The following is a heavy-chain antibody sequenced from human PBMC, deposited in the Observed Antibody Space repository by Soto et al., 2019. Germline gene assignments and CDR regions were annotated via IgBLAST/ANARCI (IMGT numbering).Heavy chain of an antibody. Sequence: GESLKISCKGSGYSFTSYWIGWVRQMPGKGLEWMGIIYPGDSDTRYSPSFQGQVTISADKSISTAYLQWSSLKASDTAMYYCARTSAAGKYHYGMDVRGQGTTVTVSS. CDR1: GYSFTSYW. D-gene: IGHD6-13*01. V-gene: IGHV5-51*01. CDR2: IYPGDSDT. J-gene: IGHJ6*02. CDR3: ARTSAAGKYHYGMDV.